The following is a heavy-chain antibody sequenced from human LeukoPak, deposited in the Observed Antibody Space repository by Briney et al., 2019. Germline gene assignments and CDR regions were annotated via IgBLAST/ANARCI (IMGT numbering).Heavy chain of an antibody. CDR1: GFTFSSYA. D-gene: IGHD6-19*01. Sequence: GGSLRLSCAASGFTFSSYAMYWVRQAPDKGLDGVRGISYDGSNKYYADSVKGRFTLSSDNSKNTLNLQMNTLGAAETAVYYCPKEGWYYFDYWGQGTLVTVSS. V-gene: IGHV3-30*04. CDR3: PKEGWYYFDY. CDR2: ISYDGSNK. J-gene: IGHJ4*02.